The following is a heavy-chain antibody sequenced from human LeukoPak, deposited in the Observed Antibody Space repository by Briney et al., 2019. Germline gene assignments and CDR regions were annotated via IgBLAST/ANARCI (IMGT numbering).Heavy chain of an antibody. CDR1: GFTFGYYA. J-gene: IGHJ3*02. V-gene: IGHV3-9*01. D-gene: IGHD3-10*01. CDR2: ISCTSGSI. CDR3: AKGVRITMVRGAFDI. Sequence: GGSLRLSCAASGFTFGYYAMHWVPQASGKGVEWVSGISCTSGSIGYEDSVKGRFTTSRDNAKNSLYLQMNSLRTEDTALYYCAKGVRITMVRGAFDIWGQGTMVTVSS.